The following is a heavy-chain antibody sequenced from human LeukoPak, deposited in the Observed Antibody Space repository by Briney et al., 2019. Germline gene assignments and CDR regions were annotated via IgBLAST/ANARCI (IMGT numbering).Heavy chain of an antibody. D-gene: IGHD6-13*01. J-gene: IGHJ4*02. V-gene: IGHV4-4*07. CDR3: ARGEQQLAILDC. CDR1: VGFLRSYY. CDR2: IFDSGST. Sequence: SETLSLTCTFCVGFLRSYYWTWLRQPAGKGLEWIGRIFDSGSTNYKPSLKSRVTVSVDTSKNQFSLKLTSVAAADTAVDYCARGEQQLAILDCWGQGTLVS.